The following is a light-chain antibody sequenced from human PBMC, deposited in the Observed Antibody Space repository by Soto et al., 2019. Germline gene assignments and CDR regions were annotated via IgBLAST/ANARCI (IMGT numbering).Light chain of an antibody. CDR1: QSVSSSY. CDR3: HQYGISPPVT. CDR2: GAS. V-gene: IGKV3-20*01. J-gene: IGKJ5*01. Sequence: EIVLTQSPGTLSLSPGERATLSCRASQSVSSSYLAWYQHKPGQAPRLLIYGASSRATGIPDRFSGSGSGADFILTISRLEPQDFAVYYCHQYGISPPVTFGQGTRLEIK.